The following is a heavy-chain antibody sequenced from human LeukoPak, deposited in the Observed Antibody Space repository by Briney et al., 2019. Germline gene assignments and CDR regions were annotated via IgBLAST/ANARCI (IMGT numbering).Heavy chain of an antibody. D-gene: IGHD5-12*01. CDR3: ARGGLGYSGYASDY. Sequence: GASVKVSCKASGYTFTTYGINWVRQAPGQGLEWMGWISTYNGNTNYAQNIQGRVTMTTDTSTTTAYMELRSLRSDDTAVYYCARGGLGYSGYASDYWGQGTLVTVSS. V-gene: IGHV1-18*01. CDR1: GYTFTTYG. CDR2: ISTYNGNT. J-gene: IGHJ4*02.